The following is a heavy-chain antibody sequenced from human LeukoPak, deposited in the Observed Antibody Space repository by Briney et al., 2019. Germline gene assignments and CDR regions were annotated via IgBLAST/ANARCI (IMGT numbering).Heavy chain of an antibody. Sequence: ESLKISCKGSGYSFTSYWIGWVRQIPRKGLEWMGIIYPGDSDTRYSPSFQGQVTISADKSISTAYLQWSSLKASDTAMYYCAMPTMVRGVRGAFDIWGQGTMVTVSS. CDR3: AMPTMVRGVRGAFDI. V-gene: IGHV5-51*01. J-gene: IGHJ3*02. D-gene: IGHD3-10*01. CDR2: IYPGDSDT. CDR1: GYSFTSYW.